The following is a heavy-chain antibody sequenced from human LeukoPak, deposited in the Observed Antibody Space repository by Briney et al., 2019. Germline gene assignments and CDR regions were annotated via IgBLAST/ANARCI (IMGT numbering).Heavy chain of an antibody. CDR3: ARDNQRDYYDSSGYYDY. D-gene: IGHD3-22*01. J-gene: IGHJ4*02. CDR2: IYTSGST. CDR1: GGSISSGSYY. V-gene: IGHV4-61*02. Sequence: SQTLSLTCTDSGGSISSGSYYWSWIRQPAGKGLEWIGRIYTSGSTNYNPSLKSRVTISVDTSKNQFSLKLSSVTAADTAVYYCARDNQRDYYDSSGYYDYWGQGTLVTVSS.